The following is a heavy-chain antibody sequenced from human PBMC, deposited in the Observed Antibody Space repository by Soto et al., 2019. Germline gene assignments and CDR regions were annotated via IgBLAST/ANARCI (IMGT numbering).Heavy chain of an antibody. Sequence: QVQLVQSGAEVKKPGSSVKVSCKASGGTFSSYAFSWVRQAPGQGLEWMGGIMPMYGIGNYAEKFQGRVTITADESTRKAYMEMSNLRSEDTAIYYCARSFRTQYFHAMDVWGQGTTVTVS. CDR3: ARSFRTQYFHAMDV. CDR1: GGTFSSYA. V-gene: IGHV1-69*01. CDR2: IMPMYGIG. J-gene: IGHJ6*02.